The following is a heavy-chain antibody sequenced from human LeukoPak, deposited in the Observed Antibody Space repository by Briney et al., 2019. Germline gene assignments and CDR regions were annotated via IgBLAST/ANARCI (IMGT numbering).Heavy chain of an antibody. D-gene: IGHD1-26*01. CDR2: IYYSGST. J-gene: IGHJ4*02. CDR1: GGSISSSSYY. Sequence: SETLSLTCTVSGGSISSSSYYWGWIRQPPGKGLEWIGSIYYSGSTYYNPSLKSRVTISVDTSKNQFSLKLSSVTAADTAVYYCARQGRGSGSYYAPIDYWGQGTLVTVSS. CDR3: ARQGRGSGSYYAPIDY. V-gene: IGHV4-39*01.